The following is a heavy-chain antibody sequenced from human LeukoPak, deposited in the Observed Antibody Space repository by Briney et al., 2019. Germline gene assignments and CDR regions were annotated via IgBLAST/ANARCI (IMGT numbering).Heavy chain of an antibody. J-gene: IGHJ3*02. V-gene: IGHV3-30-3*01. CDR2: ISYDGSNK. D-gene: IGHD6-19*01. Sequence: GGSLRLSCAASGFTFSSYAMHWVRQAPGKGLEWVAVISYDGSNKYYADSVKGRFTISRDNSKNTLYLQMNSLRAEDTAVYYCARLPEVPVRGAFDIWGQGTMVTVSS. CDR3: ARLPEVPVRGAFDI. CDR1: GFTFSSYA.